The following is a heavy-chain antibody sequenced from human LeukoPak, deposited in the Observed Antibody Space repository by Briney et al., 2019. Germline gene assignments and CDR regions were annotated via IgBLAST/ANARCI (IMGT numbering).Heavy chain of an antibody. CDR2: LFYSGST. CDR1: GGSISSYY. J-gene: IGHJ4*02. V-gene: IGHV4-59*01. CDR3: ATVAVIRGVTYFDY. D-gene: IGHD3-10*01. Sequence: SETLSLTCTVSGGSISSYYWSWIRQPPGKGLEWIACLFYSGSTDYNPSLESRVTISVDTSKNQFSLKLRSVTAADTAVYYCATVAVIRGVTYFDYWGQGTLVTVSS.